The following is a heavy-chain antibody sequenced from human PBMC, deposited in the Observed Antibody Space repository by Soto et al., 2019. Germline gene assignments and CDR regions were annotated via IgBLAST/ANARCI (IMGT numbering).Heavy chain of an antibody. D-gene: IGHD2-2*01. Sequence: QVQLVQSGAEVKKPGASVKVSCKASGYTFTSHDINWMRQTTGQGLEWMGWMNPNSGHTNSEQKFQGRDPMTRENSINTSDMELTNLRSEDTAIDYCARDMRTTWGQGTLVTVSS. CDR1: GYTFTSHD. CDR3: ARDMRTT. J-gene: IGHJ5*02. CDR2: MNPNSGHT. V-gene: IGHV1-8*01.